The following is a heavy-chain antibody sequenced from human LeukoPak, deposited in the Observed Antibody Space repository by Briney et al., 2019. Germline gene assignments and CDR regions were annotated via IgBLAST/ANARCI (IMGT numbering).Heavy chain of an antibody. CDR3: ARDLLSSYQSRNPLSADYGMDV. CDR2: INPNTAGT. CDR1: GYTFTTFY. J-gene: IGHJ6*02. Sequence: ASVKVSCKASGYTFTTFYPNWVRQAPGQGPEWIGWINPNTAGTNYAQKFQGRATLTRDTSLSTVYLELRRLRSDDTAIYFCARDLLSSYQSRNPLSADYGMDVWGQGTTVTVSS. D-gene: IGHD5-12*01. V-gene: IGHV1-2*02.